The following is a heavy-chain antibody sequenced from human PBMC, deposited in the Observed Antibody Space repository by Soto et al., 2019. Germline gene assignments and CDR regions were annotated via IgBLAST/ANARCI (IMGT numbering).Heavy chain of an antibody. CDR1: GFTVSSNY. Sequence: GSLRLSCAASGFTVSSNYMSWVRQAPGKGLGLVSVIYSGGSTYYADSVKGRFTISRDNSKNALYLQMNSLRAEDTAVYYCARDLSGPYYYYYYMDVWGKGTTVTVSS. D-gene: IGHD3-10*01. CDR3: ARDLSGPYYYYYYMDV. V-gene: IGHV3-66*01. CDR2: IYSGGST. J-gene: IGHJ6*03.